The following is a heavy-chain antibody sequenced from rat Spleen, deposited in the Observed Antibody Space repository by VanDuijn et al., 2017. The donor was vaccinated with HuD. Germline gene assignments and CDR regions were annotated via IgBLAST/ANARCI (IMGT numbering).Heavy chain of an antibody. D-gene: IGHD1-1*01. CDR3: TRDRPYYYSGYWYFDF. V-gene: IGHV5-31*01. CDR2: ITNPGGST. CDR1: GFTFSSYW. J-gene: IGHJ1*01. Sequence: EVQLVETGGGLVQPGRSLKLSCVASGFTFSSYWMTWISQAPGTGLEWVASITNPGGSTYYPDSVKGRFTLARDNAKSTLYLQMNSLRSEDTATYYCTRDRPYYYSGYWYFDFWGPGTMVTVSS.